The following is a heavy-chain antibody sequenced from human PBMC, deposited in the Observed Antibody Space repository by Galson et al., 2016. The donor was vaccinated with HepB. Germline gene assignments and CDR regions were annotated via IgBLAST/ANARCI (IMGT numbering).Heavy chain of an antibody. V-gene: IGHV4-39*01. CDR2: IYYSGTT. J-gene: IGHJ3*01. CDR1: GGSISSSFYY. CDR3: ARQDKAGLVDF. D-gene: IGHD3/OR15-3a*01. Sequence: ETLSLTCTVSGGSISSSFYYWAWIRQPPGKGLEWIGNIYYSGTTYYNPSLESRVTISVDTAKNQFSLSLNSVAAADAALYICARQDKAGLVDFWGRGTMVIVSS.